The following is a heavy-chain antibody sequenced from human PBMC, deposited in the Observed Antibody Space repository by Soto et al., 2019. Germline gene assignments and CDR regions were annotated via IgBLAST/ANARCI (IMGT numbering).Heavy chain of an antibody. V-gene: IGHV1-46*01. CDR3: ARSDFDWLDS. J-gene: IGHJ5*01. D-gene: IGHD3-3*01. Sequence: ASVKVSCKASGYTLTSYYIHWVRQAPGQGLEWMGIINPSGGSTTYAQKFQGRVTMTRDTSTSTVYMELSSLRSEDTAVYYCARSDFDWLDSWGQGTLVTVSS. CDR2: INPSGGST. CDR1: GYTLTSYY.